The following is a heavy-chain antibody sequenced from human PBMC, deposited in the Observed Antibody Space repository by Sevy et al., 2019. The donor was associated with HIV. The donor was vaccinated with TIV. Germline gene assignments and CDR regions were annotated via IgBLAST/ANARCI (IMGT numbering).Heavy chain of an antibody. Sequence: GGCLRLSCAASGFTVNSNDMTWVRQAPGKGLEGVSVIHSDDTTYHADSVKDRFTISRDNFKSTLYLHMSSLRAEDTAVYYCARGKSGHGYALNYWGQGTLVTVSS. D-gene: IGHD5-18*01. J-gene: IGHJ4*02. V-gene: IGHV3-66*01. CDR1: GFTVNSND. CDR2: IHSDDTT. CDR3: ARGKSGHGYALNY.